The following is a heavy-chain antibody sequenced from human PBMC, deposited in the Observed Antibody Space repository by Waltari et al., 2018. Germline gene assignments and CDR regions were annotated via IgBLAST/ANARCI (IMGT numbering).Heavy chain of an antibody. Sequence: VQLQQWGAGLLKPSETLSLTCAVYGGSFSGYYWSWIRQPPGKGLEWIGEINHSGSTNYNPSLKSRVTISVDTSKNQFSLKLSSVTAADTAVYYCARARAAGMDSFDYWGQGTLVTVSS. CDR1: GGSFSGYY. CDR2: INHSGST. V-gene: IGHV4-34*01. D-gene: IGHD6-13*01. CDR3: ARARAAGMDSFDY. J-gene: IGHJ4*02.